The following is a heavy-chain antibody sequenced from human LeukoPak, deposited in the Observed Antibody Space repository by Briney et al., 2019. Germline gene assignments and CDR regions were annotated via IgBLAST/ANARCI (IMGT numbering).Heavy chain of an antibody. V-gene: IGHV3-23*01. CDR2: ISDSGATT. J-gene: IGHJ4*02. CDR1: GFTFSSYA. Sequence: GGSLRLSCSASGFTFSSYAMSWVRQAPGKGLESVSLISDSGATTYYADSVKGRFTISRDSSKNTLSLQMNSLRAEDTAIYYCAKNRWPASGYYDYLGQGTLVTVS. D-gene: IGHD3-22*01. CDR3: AKNRWPASGYYDY.